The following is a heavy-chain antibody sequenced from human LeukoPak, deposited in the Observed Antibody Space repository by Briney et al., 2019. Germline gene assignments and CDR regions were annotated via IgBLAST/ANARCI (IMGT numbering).Heavy chain of an antibody. CDR3: AREFSSKLEWLAYVTGDNAFDV. CDR1: GYSFTGYH. V-gene: IGHV1-2*02. CDR2: VNPKTGGT. Sequence: GASVKVSCKAFGYSFTGYHLHRVRLAPRQGLEWMGWVNPKTGGTNYARKFQGRVTMTRVTSINRVNMELSRLTSDDTAVYYCAREFSSKLEWLAYVTGDNAFDVWGQERMITVS. J-gene: IGHJ3*01. D-gene: IGHD3-3*01.